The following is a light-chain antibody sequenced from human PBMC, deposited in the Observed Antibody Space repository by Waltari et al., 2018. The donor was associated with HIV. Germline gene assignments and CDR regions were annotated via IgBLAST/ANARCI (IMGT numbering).Light chain of an antibody. CDR2: EAS. Sequence: DIEMTQSPSSLSASVGDSVPITCRASQGIRSHLAWYQQKPGTAPKLLIYEASTLQSGVSSRFSGSGSGTDFTLTINSLQSDDVATYFCQKYNSVPITFGQGTRLDI. V-gene: IGKV1-27*01. CDR1: QGIRSH. CDR3: QKYNSVPIT. J-gene: IGKJ5*01.